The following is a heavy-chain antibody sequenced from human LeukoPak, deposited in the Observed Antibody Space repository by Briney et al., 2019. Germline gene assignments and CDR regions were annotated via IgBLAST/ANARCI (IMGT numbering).Heavy chain of an antibody. Sequence: PGGSLRLSCAASGFTFSSYEMNWVRQAPGKGLEWVSYISSSGNNIYYADSVKGRFTISRDNAKNSLYLQMSSLRAEDTAVYYCARRSSRSFDYWGQGTLVTVSS. V-gene: IGHV3-48*03. CDR2: ISSSGNNI. CDR1: GFTFSSYE. D-gene: IGHD2/OR15-2a*01. J-gene: IGHJ4*02. CDR3: ARRSSRSFDY.